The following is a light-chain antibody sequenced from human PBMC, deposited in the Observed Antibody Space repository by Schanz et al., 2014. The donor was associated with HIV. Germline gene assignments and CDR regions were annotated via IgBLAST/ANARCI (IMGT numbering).Light chain of an antibody. CDR3: CAYSSSATVV. CDR1: ISDVGGYNL. J-gene: IGLJ1*01. CDR2: EGS. Sequence: SALTQSASVSGSPGQSVTISCTGTISDVGGYNLPSWHQQHPGKAPKPMIYEGSKRPLGVSNRFSGSKSGNTASLTIYGLQAEDEADYYCCAYSSSATVVFGTGTKLTVL. V-gene: IGLV2-23*03.